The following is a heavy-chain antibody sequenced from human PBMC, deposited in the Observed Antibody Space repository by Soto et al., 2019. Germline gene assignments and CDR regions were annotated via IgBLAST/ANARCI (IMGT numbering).Heavy chain of an antibody. CDR2: IYYSGST. V-gene: IGHV4-59*08. CDR1: GGSSISFY. CDR3: ARHVGGGSSFYYYGMDV. J-gene: IGHJ6*02. Sequence: SETLPVTCTVAGGSSISFYRSCIRQPPGKGLEWIGYIYYSGSTNYNPSLKSRVTISVDTSKNQFSLKLSSVTAADTAVYYCARHVGGGSSFYYYGMDVWGQGTTVTVSS. D-gene: IGHD6-13*01.